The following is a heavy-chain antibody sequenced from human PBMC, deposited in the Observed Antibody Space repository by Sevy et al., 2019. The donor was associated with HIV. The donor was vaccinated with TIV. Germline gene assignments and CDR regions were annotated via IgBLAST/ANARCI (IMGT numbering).Heavy chain of an antibody. D-gene: IGHD3-22*01. CDR3: AVSKDYYDSSGYPLDY. V-gene: IGHV1-24*01. CDR2: FDPEDDET. CDR1: GYTITQFS. J-gene: IGHJ4*02. Sequence: ASVKVSCKVSGYTITQFSMHWVRQAPGKGLEWMATFDPEDDETIYAQRLQGRVTMTEDTSTDTAYMELSSLRSDDTAVYYCAVSKDYYDSSGYPLDYWGQGSLVTVSS.